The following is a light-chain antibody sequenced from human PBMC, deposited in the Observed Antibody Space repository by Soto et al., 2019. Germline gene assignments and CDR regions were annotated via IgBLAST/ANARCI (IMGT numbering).Light chain of an antibody. J-gene: IGLJ1*01. Sequence: QSALTQPASVSGSPGQSITISCTGTSRDVGGYNYVSWYQQHPGTAPKLMIYDVNNRPSGVSNRFSGSKSGSTASLTISGLQAEDEAYYYCKSFTSTYVYVFGTGTKLTVL. CDR1: SRDVGGYNY. CDR2: DVN. V-gene: IGLV2-14*01. CDR3: KSFTSTYVYV.